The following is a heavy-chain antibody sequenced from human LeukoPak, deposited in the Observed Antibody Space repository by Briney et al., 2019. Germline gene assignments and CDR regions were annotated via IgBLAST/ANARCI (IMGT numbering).Heavy chain of an antibody. J-gene: IGHJ6*03. Sequence: ASVKVSCKASGYTFTSYYMHWVRQAPGQGLEWMGIINPSGGSTSYAQKFQGRVTMTRDTSKNQFSLKLSSVTAADTAVYYCARGAYSSSWYGYWDYYYYMDVWGKGTTVTVSS. D-gene: IGHD6-13*01. CDR1: GYTFTSYY. V-gene: IGHV1-46*01. CDR3: ARGAYSSSWYGYWDYYYYMDV. CDR2: INPSGGST.